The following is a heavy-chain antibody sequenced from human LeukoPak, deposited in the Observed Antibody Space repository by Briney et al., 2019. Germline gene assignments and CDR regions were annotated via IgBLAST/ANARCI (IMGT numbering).Heavy chain of an antibody. CDR2: INPKSGGT. CDR1: GYTFTGYY. J-gene: IGHJ4*02. Sequence: ASVKVSCKASGYTFTGYYMHWVRQAPGQGLEWMGWINPKSGGTNYAQKFQGRVTLTRDTSISTAYLELSGLRSDDTAVYYCARYSSSSPFDYWGQGTLVTVSS. V-gene: IGHV1-2*02. D-gene: IGHD6-6*01. CDR3: ARYSSSSPFDY.